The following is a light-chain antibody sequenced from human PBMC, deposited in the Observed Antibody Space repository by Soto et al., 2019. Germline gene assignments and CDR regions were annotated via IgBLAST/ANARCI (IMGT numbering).Light chain of an antibody. CDR2: YAS. Sequence: EVVMTQSPATLSVSPGERVTLSCRASESVHRNLAWYQQKPGQGPSLLIYYASTRATGVPDRFTGSGSGTECTRTIRSLQSEDFGVDHCQHYSNWPPTFGPGTKVDIQ. CDR1: ESVHRN. CDR3: QHYSNWPPT. V-gene: IGKV3-15*01. J-gene: IGKJ3*01.